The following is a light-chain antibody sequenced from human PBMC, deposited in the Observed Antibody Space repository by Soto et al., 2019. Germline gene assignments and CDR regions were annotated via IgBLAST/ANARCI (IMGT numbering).Light chain of an antibody. CDR1: QSVSSN. Sequence: EIVMTQSPATLSVSPGERATLSCRASQSVSSNLAWYQQKPGQAPRLLIYGASSRATGIPDRFSGSGSGTDFTLTISRLEPEDFAVYYCQQYDSSLRGTFGQGTKVEIK. V-gene: IGKV3-20*01. CDR3: QQYDSSLRGT. CDR2: GAS. J-gene: IGKJ1*01.